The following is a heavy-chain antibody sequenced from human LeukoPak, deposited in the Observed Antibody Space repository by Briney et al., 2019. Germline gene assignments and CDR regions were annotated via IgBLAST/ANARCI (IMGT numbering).Heavy chain of an antibody. CDR3: ARTNHTPYYYYYYMDV. Sequence: GSLRLSCAASGFTFSDYYWSWIRQPPGKGLEWIGYIYYSGSTNYNPSLKSRVTISVDTSKNQFSLKLSSVTAADTAVYYCARTNHTPYYYYYYMDVWGKGTTVTISS. CDR1: GFTFSDYY. CDR2: IYYSGST. J-gene: IGHJ6*03. V-gene: IGHV4-59*01.